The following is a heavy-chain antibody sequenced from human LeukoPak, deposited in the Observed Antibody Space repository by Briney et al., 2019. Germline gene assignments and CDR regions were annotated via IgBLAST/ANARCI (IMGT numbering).Heavy chain of an antibody. CDR3: ASLSDYGDPYYFDY. Sequence: GGSLRLSCAASGFTVSGTYMSWVRQAPGKGLEWVANIKQDGSEKYYVDSVKGRFTISRDNAKNSLYLQMNGLRAEDTAVYYCASLSDYGDPYYFDYWGQGTLVTVSS. CDR2: IKQDGSEK. V-gene: IGHV3-7*03. CDR1: GFTVSGTY. J-gene: IGHJ4*02. D-gene: IGHD4-17*01.